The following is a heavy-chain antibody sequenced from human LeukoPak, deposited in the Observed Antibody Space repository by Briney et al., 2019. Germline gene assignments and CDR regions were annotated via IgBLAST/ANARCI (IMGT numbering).Heavy chain of an antibody. CDR1: GGSISSSSYY. J-gene: IGHJ4*02. CDR3: ARIWAAAHPWFDY. V-gene: IGHV4-61*02. CDR2: IYVGGST. D-gene: IGHD6-6*01. Sequence: SETLSLTCTVSGGSISSSSYYWSWIRQPAGKGLEWIGRIYVGGSTDYNPSLKSRVTILKDMSKNQFSLRLSSVTAADTAVYYCARIWAAAHPWFDYWGQGTLVTVSS.